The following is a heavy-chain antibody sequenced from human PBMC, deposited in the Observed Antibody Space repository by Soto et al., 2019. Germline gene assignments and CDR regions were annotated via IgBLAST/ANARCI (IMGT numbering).Heavy chain of an antibody. Sequence: SVKVSCKASGGTFSSYAISWVRQAPGQGLEWMGGIIPIFGTANYAQKFQGRVTITADESTSTAYMELSSLRSEDTAVYYCARGRAYGDYEKRHYYYYYGMDVWGQGTTVTVS. V-gene: IGHV1-69*13. J-gene: IGHJ6*02. CDR3: ARGRAYGDYEKRHYYYYYGMDV. CDR1: GGTFSSYA. D-gene: IGHD4-17*01. CDR2: IIPIFGTA.